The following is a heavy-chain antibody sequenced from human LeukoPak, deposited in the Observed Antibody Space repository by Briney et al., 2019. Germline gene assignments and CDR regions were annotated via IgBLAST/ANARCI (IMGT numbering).Heavy chain of an antibody. D-gene: IGHD5-18*01. J-gene: IGHJ4*02. CDR3: ATYRQVLLPFES. V-gene: IGHV3-23*01. Sequence: GGSLRLSCAASGFTFSDFAMIWVRQSPGKKGLEWVSSIFQGGGEIHYADSVSGRFTISRDNSKSTLFLQMNSLRAEDTAIYYCATYRQVLLPFESWGQGTLVTVSS. CDR1: GFTFSDFA. CDR2: IFQGGGEI.